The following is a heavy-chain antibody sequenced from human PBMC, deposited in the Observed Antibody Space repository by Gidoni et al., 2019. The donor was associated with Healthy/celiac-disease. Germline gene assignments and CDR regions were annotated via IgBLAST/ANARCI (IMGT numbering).Heavy chain of an antibody. V-gene: IGHV1-46*01. Sequence: QVQLVQSGAEVKKPGASVMVSCKASGYTFTSYYMHWVRQAPGQGLEWMGIINPSGGSTSYAQKFQGRVTMTRDTSTSTVYMELSSLRSEDTAVYYCARPTYYYGSGARREGVAFDIWGQGTMVTVSS. D-gene: IGHD3-10*01. J-gene: IGHJ3*02. CDR1: GYTFTSYY. CDR3: ARPTYYYGSGARREGVAFDI. CDR2: INPSGGST.